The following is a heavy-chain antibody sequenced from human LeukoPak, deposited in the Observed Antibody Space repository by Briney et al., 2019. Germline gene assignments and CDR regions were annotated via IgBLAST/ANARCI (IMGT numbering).Heavy chain of an antibody. D-gene: IGHD3-22*01. CDR1: GFTFSSYA. Sequence: GGSLRLSCAASGFTFSSYAMHWVRQAPGKGLEYVSAISSNGGSTYYANSVKGRFTISRDNSKNTLYLQMGSLRAEDTAVYYCARGQFRLSDYDSSGFDPWGQGTLVTVSS. J-gene: IGHJ5*02. CDR2: ISSNGGST. V-gene: IGHV3-64*01. CDR3: ARGQFRLSDYDSSGFDP.